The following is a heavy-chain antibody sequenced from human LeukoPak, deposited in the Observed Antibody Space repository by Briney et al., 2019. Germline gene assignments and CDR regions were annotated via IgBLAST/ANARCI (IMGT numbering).Heavy chain of an antibody. CDR2: INHSGST. J-gene: IGHJ5*02. Sequence: SETLSLTCAVYGGSFSDYYWSWIRQPPGKGLEWIGEINHSGSTNYNPSLKSRVTVSVDTSKNQFSLKLSSVTAADTAVYYCARLRYCGGDCSWGQGTLVTVSS. CDR1: GGSFSDYY. CDR3: ARLRYCGGDCS. D-gene: IGHD2-21*02. V-gene: IGHV4-34*01.